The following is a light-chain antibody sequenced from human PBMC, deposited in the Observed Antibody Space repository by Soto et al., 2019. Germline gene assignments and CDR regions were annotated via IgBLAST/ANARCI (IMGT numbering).Light chain of an antibody. CDR3: SSYTAFTTDV. Sequence: QSALTQPASVSGSPGQSITISCTGTNSDVGAYSYVSWYQQYPGKAPKLLIYDVGARPSWMSDRFSGSKSGNTSSLTISGLQAEDKADYYCSSYTAFTTDVVGSGTKVTVL. CDR2: DVG. J-gene: IGLJ1*01. CDR1: NSDVGAYSY. V-gene: IGLV2-14*03.